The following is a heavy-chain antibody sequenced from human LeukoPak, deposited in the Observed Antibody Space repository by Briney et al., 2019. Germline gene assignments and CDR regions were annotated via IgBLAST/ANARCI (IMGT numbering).Heavy chain of an antibody. CDR2: IRSRGSRI. V-gene: IGHV3-48*03. J-gene: IGHJ4*02. CDR3: SSRSYSGYDSFDY. Sequence: VGTPRLSSAASGFTFSRYQMNGVRQARGKGLEWVLYIRSRGSRIYYADSVKDRFTISRHNDKNSLYLQMNSLRAEDTAVYYCSSRSYSGYDSFDYWGQGTLVTVSS. D-gene: IGHD5-12*01. CDR1: GFTFSRYQ.